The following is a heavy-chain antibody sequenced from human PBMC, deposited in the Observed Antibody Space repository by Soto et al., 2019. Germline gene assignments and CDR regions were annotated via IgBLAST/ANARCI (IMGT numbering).Heavy chain of an antibody. D-gene: IGHD6-19*01. CDR1: GGSISSSNW. CDR2: IYHSGST. CDR3: ASSGWGWNFDY. J-gene: IGHJ4*02. Sequence: QVQLQESGPGLVKPSGTLSLTCAVSGGSISSSNWWSWVRQPPGKGLEWIGEIYHSGSTNYNPARQGRGTIDGDKVKNQFSLKLSSVTAADTAVYYCASSGWGWNFDYWGQGTLVTVSS. V-gene: IGHV4-4*02.